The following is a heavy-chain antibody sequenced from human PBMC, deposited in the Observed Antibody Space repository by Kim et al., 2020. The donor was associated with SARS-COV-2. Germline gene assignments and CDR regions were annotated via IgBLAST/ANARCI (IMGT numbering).Heavy chain of an antibody. V-gene: IGHV4-4*07. J-gene: IGHJ4*02. D-gene: IGHD1-26*01. CDR3: ARGVGFAFDY. CDR2: ST. Sequence: STNDNPSLKSRVTMSVDTSKNQLSLKLSSVTAADTAVYYCARGVGFAFDYWGQGTLVTVSS.